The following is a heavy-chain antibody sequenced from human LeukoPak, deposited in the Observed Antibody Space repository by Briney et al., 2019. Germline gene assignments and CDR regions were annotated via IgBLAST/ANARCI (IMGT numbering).Heavy chain of an antibody. CDR3: AKEIAVADPYYYYGMDV. V-gene: IGHV3-30*18. CDR1: GFTFSSYG. CDR2: ISYDGSNK. J-gene: IGHJ6*02. D-gene: IGHD6-19*01. Sequence: PGGSLRLSCAASGFTFSSYGMHWVRQAPGKGLEWVAVISYDGSNKYYADSVKGRFTISRDNSKNTLYLQMNSLRAEDTAVYYCAKEIAVADPYYYYGMDVWGRETTFTVSS.